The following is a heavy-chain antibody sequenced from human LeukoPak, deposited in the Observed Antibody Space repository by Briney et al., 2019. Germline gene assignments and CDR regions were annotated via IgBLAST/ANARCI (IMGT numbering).Heavy chain of an antibody. CDR3: AKDPTPSGYYYLPFDY. J-gene: IGHJ4*02. CDR2: ISGSGGST. D-gene: IGHD3-22*01. CDR1: GFTFSSYA. V-gene: IGHV3-23*01. Sequence: TGGSLRLSCAASGFTFSSYAVSWVRQAPGKGLEWVSAISGSGGSTYYADSVKGRFTISRDNSKNTLYLQMNSLRAEDTAVYYCAKDPTPSGYYYLPFDYWGQGTLVTVSS.